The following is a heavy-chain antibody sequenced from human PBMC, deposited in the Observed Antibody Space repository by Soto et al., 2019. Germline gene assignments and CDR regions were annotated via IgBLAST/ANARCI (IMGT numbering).Heavy chain of an antibody. CDR3: ARGDDFDYYYGVDV. J-gene: IGHJ6*02. D-gene: IGHD3-16*01. Sequence: GASVKVSCKASGGTFSNHAISWVRQAPGQGLEWMGGIVPMFGTANYAQKFQGRVTATADTSTSTAYMELSGLTSEDTAVYYCARGDDFDYYYGVDVWGPGTTVTVSS. V-gene: IGHV1-69*06. CDR1: GGTFSNHA. CDR2: IVPMFGTA.